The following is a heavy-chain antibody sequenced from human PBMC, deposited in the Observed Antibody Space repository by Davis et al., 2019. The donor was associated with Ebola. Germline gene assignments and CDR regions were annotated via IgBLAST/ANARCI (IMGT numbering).Heavy chain of an antibody. Sequence: PGGSLRLSCAASGFTFDNYAMSWVRQAPGKGLEWVSSISAGAVNTYYADSVQGRFTISRDNSKNTLSLQMNSLRAEDTAAYFCAKNFRNFVTGYHYYNMDVWGQGTTVTVSS. CDR1: GFTFDNYA. J-gene: IGHJ6*02. V-gene: IGHV3-23*01. D-gene: IGHD2-2*03. CDR2: ISAGAVNT. CDR3: AKNFRNFVTGYHYYNMDV.